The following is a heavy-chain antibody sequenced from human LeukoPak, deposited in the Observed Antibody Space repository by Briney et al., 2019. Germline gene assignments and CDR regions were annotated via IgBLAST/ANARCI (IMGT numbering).Heavy chain of an antibody. Sequence: SQTLSLTCTVSGGSISSGSYYWSWIRQPAGRGLEWIGRIYTSGSTNYNPSLKSRVTISVDTSKNQFSLKLSSVTAADTAVYYCARESGLAYGDWYYFDYWGQGTLVTVSS. CDR3: ARESGLAYGDWYYFDY. CDR2: IYTSGST. J-gene: IGHJ4*02. CDR1: GGSISSGSYY. D-gene: IGHD4-17*01. V-gene: IGHV4-61*02.